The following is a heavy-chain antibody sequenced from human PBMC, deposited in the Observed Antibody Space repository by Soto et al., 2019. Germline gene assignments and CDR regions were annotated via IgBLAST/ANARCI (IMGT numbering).Heavy chain of an antibody. CDR1: GYTFTSYG. CDR2: ISAYNGNT. CDR3: AREIILDERMVPWFDP. D-gene: IGHD6-13*01. Sequence: VKVSCKASGYTFTSYGISWVRQAPGQGLEWMGWISAYNGNTNYAQKLQGRVTMTTDTSTSTAYMELRSLRSDDTAVYYCAREIILDERMVPWFDPWGQGTLVTVSS. J-gene: IGHJ5*02. V-gene: IGHV1-18*01.